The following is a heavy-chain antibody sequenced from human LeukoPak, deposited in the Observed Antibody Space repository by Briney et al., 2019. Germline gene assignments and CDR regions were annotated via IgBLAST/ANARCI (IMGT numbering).Heavy chain of an antibody. CDR3: AKDTDSSGYSYYYYYGMDV. D-gene: IGHD3-22*01. CDR2: ISGSGGST. J-gene: IGHJ6*02. V-gene: IGHV3-23*01. Sequence: GGSLRLSCAASGFTFSSYAMSWVRQAPGKGLEWVSAISGSGGSTYYADSVKGRFTISRDNSKNTLYLQMNSLRAEDTALYYCAKDTDSSGYSYYYYYGMDVWGQGTTVTVSS. CDR1: GFTFSSYA.